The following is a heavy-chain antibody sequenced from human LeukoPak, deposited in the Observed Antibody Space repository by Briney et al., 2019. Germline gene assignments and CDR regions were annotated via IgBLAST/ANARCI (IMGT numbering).Heavy chain of an antibody. Sequence: ASVKVSCKASGYTFTGYYMHWVRQAPRQGLEWMGWINPNSGGTNYAQKFQGRVTMTRDTSISTAYMELSRLRSDDTAVYYCARDGKDNWGYYYYGMDVWGQGTTVTVSS. CDR2: INPNSGGT. D-gene: IGHD3-16*01. J-gene: IGHJ6*02. CDR3: ARDGKDNWGYYYYGMDV. CDR1: GYTFTGYY. V-gene: IGHV1-2*02.